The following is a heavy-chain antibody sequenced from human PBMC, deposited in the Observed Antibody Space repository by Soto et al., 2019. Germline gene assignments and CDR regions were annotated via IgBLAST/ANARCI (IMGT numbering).Heavy chain of an antibody. CDR1: GFTFSSFW. J-gene: IGHJ4*02. CDR2: IKHDGSGK. V-gene: IGHV3-7*01. D-gene: IGHD6-13*01. CDR3: VRDRSGSYLEGFDY. Sequence: EVQLVESGGGLVQLGGSRRLSCAASGFTFSSFWMTWVRQAPGKGLEWVANIKHDGSGKYYVESVKGRFTISRDNARNSLILEMKSLRSEDTAVYSCVRDRSGSYLEGFDYWGQGTLVTVSS.